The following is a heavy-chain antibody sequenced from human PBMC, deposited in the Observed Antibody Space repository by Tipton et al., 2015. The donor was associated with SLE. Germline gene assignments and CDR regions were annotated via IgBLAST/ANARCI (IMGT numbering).Heavy chain of an antibody. CDR3: ARRTYYDSAPDVFDI. J-gene: IGHJ3*02. V-gene: IGHV5-51*03. CDR1: GYSFTSYW. Sequence: VQLVQSGAEVKKPGESLKISCKGSGYSFTSYWIAWVRQMPGKGLEWMGIIYPGDSDTRYSPSFQGQVTISADKSISTAYLQWSSLKASDTAMYYCARRTYYDSAPDVFDIWGQGTMVTVSS. D-gene: IGHD3-22*01. CDR2: IYPGDSDT.